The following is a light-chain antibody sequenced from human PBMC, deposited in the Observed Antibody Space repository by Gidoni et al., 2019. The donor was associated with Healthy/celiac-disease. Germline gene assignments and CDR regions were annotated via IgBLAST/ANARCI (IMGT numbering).Light chain of an antibody. J-gene: IGKJ3*01. CDR2: GAS. V-gene: IGKV3-20*01. CDR3: QQDGSSRLT. Sequence: ELVFTQSPGTLSLSPGERATLSCRASQSVSSSYLAWYQQKPGQAPRLLIYGASSRATGIPDRFSGSGSGTDFTLTISRLEPEDFAVYYCQQDGSSRLTFXPXTKVDIK. CDR1: QSVSSSY.